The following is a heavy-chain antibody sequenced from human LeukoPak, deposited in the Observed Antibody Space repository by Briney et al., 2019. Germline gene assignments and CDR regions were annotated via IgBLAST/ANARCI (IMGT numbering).Heavy chain of an antibody. V-gene: IGHV5-51*01. CDR1: GYSFTSYW. CDR3: ARQTRWLDTHFYY. D-gene: IGHD5-24*01. J-gene: IGHJ4*02. CDR2: IYPGDSDT. Sequence: GESVKISCKGSGYSFTSYWIGWVRQMPGKGLEWMGIIYPGDSDTRYSPSFQGQVTISADKSISTAYLQWSSLKASGTAMYYCARQTRWLDTHFYYWGQGTLVTVSS.